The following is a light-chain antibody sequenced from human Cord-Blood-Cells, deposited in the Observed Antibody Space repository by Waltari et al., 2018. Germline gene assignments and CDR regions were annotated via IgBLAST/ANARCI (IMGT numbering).Light chain of an antibody. CDR3: CSYAGSYTLV. V-gene: IGLV2-11*01. J-gene: IGLJ2*01. CDR2: DVS. CDR1: SSDVGGHNY. Sequence: GTSSDVGGHNYVSWYQQHPGKAPKLMIYDVSKRPSGVPDRFSGPKSGNTASLTISGLQAEDEADYYCCSYAGSYTLVFGGGTKLTVL.